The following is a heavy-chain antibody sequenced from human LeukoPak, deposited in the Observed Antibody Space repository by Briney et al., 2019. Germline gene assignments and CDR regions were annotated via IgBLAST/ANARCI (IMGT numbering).Heavy chain of an antibody. CDR1: NGSMTSDSYY. J-gene: IGHJ5*02. Sequence: SETLSLTCTVSNGSMTSDSYYWAWVRQPPGKGPEWIGSIFYSGKTYYSTSLKSRVTVSLDTSKKNFSLRLSSVTAAGTAVYYCARLWIVATWFDAWGQGALVTVSS. CDR2: IFYSGKT. D-gene: IGHD2-2*03. V-gene: IGHV4-39*02. CDR3: ARLWIVATWFDA.